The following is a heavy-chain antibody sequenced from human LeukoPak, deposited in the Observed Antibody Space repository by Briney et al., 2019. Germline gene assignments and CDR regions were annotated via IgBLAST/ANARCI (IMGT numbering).Heavy chain of an antibody. CDR3: AKEGSSWLYYFDY. J-gene: IGHJ4*02. CDR1: GFTFSSYW. Sequence: SGGSLRLSCTASGFTFSSYWMSWVRQAPGKGLEWVANIKQDGSEKYYADSVKGRFTISRDNSKNTLYLQMNSLRAEDTAVYYCAKEGSSWLYYFDYWGQGTLVTVSS. V-gene: IGHV3-7*01. CDR2: IKQDGSEK. D-gene: IGHD6-13*01.